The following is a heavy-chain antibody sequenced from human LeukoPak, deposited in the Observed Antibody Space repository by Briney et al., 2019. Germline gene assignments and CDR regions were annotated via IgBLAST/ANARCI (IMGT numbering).Heavy chain of an antibody. CDR2: IYYSGST. CDR1: GGSISSYY. D-gene: IGHD5-18*01. Sequence: SETLSLTCTVSGGSISSYYWSWIRQPPGKGLEWIGYIYYSGSTNYNPSLKSRVTISVDTSKNQFSLKLSSVTAADTAVYYCARAGNVDTAMAFDYWGQGTLVTVSS. V-gene: IGHV4-59*01. CDR3: ARAGNVDTAMAFDY. J-gene: IGHJ4*02.